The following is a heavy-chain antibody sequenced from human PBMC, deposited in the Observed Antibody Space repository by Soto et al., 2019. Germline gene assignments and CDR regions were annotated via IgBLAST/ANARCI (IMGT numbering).Heavy chain of an antibody. CDR1: GDSISSDDYY. Sequence: TSETLSLTCTVSGDSISSDDYYWNWIRQPPGKGLEWIGYIYYSGSTYYNPSLKSRVSISIDTSKNQFSLELNSVTAADTAVYFCATELSGYSYGPGDLYWGQGTLVTVSS. D-gene: IGHD5-18*01. V-gene: IGHV4-30-4*01. CDR2: IYYSGST. J-gene: IGHJ4*02. CDR3: ATELSGYSYGPGDLY.